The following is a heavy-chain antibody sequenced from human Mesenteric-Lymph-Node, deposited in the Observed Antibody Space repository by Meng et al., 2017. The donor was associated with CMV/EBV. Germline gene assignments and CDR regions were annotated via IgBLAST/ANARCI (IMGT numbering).Heavy chain of an antibody. CDR1: GGCARSDDYC. J-gene: IGHJ5*02. Sequence: SGGCARSDDYCWRWRRQPAGKGLEWSGDFHHSGSNNHNPSLKSRVTISVDASKNQLSLKLASVTAADTAVYYCARYTSSWYNRFDPWGQGTLVTVSS. CDR2: FHHSGSN. D-gene: IGHD6-13*01. CDR3: ARYTSSWYNRFDP. V-gene: IGHV4-61*08.